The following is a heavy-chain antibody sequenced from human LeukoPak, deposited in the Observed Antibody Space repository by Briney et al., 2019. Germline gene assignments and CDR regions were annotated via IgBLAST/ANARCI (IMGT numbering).Heavy chain of an antibody. CDR2: INPNSGGT. CDR3: ARGLRYYDSSHSYYFDY. CDR1: GYTFTGYY. D-gene: IGHD3-22*01. Sequence: GASVKVSCKASGYTFTGYYMHWVRQAPGQGLEWMGWINPNSGGTNYAQKFQGRVTMTRDTSISTAYMELSRLRSDDTAAYYCARGLRYYDSSHSYYFDYWGQGTLVTVSS. V-gene: IGHV1-2*02. J-gene: IGHJ4*02.